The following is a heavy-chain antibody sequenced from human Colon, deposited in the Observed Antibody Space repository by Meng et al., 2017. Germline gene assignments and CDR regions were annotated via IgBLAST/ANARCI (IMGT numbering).Heavy chain of an antibody. V-gene: IGHV4-34*01. J-gene: IGHJ5*02. Sequence: QVQLQQWCAGLLKPSETLSLTCAVYGGSFSGYYWSWIRQPPGKGLEWIGEINHSGSTNYNPSLKSRVTISVDTSKNQFSLKLSSVTAADTAVYYCARERLSSGWYGGRWFDPWGQGTLVTVSS. CDR3: ARERLSSGWYGGRWFDP. CDR2: INHSGST. CDR1: GGSFSGYY. D-gene: IGHD6-19*01.